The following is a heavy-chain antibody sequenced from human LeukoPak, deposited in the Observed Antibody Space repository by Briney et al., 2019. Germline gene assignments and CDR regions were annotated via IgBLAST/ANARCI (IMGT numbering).Heavy chain of an antibody. Sequence: SETLSLTCTVPGGPFTSYYWSWVRQTSGKGQEWIGYIYTSGGTNYNPSLKSRVTISVDTSKNQFSLKLTSVTAADTAVYYCARALTATTFDYWGPGTLVTVSS. CDR2: IYTSGGT. V-gene: IGHV4-4*09. CDR1: GGPFTSYY. CDR3: ARALTATTFDY. D-gene: IGHD1/OR15-1a*01. J-gene: IGHJ4*02.